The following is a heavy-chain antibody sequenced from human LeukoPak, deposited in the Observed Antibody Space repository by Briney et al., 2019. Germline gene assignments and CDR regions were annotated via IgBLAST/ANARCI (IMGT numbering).Heavy chain of an antibody. Sequence: SETLSLTCTVSGGSISNYYWSWIRQPPGKGLEWIGSIYYSGSTYYNPSLKSRVTISVDTSKNQFSLKLSSVTAADTAVYYCAKSNVYCLVNIWGQGTMVTVSS. D-gene: IGHD2-15*01. V-gene: IGHV4-59*12. CDR1: GGSISNYY. CDR2: IYYSGST. J-gene: IGHJ3*02. CDR3: AKSNVYCLVNI.